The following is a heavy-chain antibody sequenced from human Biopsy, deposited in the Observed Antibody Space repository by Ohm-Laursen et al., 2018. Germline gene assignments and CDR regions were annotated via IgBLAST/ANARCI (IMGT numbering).Heavy chain of an antibody. D-gene: IGHD3-3*01. J-gene: IGHJ4*02. V-gene: IGHV1-2*02. CDR3: ARDLLEWSLPS. CDR1: GDAFLGYY. CDR2: TYPNSGDT. Sequence: ASVKVSCKTSGDAFLGYYLHWVRQAPGQGLEWMGSTYPNSGDTDFAQKFRGRVSMTRDTSVSTAYLELSSLRSDDTAIYYCARDLLEWSLPSWGQGTLVTVSS.